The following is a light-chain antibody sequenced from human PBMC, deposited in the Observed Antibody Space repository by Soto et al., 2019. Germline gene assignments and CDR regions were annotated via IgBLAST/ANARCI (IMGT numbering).Light chain of an antibody. J-gene: IGKJ1*01. Sequence: DIPMTQSPSTLSASVGDRVTITCRASQSISGWLAWYQQKPGKAPKLLIFDASSLERGVPSRFSGSGSGTEFTLTISSLQPDDFATYYCQQYNGYSRTFGQGSKVEI. CDR2: DAS. V-gene: IGKV1-5*01. CDR3: QQYNGYSRT. CDR1: QSISGW.